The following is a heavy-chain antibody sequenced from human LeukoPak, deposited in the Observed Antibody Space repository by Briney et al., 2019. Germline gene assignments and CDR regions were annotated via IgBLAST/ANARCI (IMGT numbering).Heavy chain of an antibody. V-gene: IGHV3-21*01. J-gene: IGHJ4*02. Sequence: KPGGSLRLSCAASGFTFSSYSMNWVRQAPGKGLEWVSSISSSSSYIYYADLVKGRFTISRDNAKNSLYLQMNSLRAEDTAVYYCARDPEIAYDSSGYYGTDYWGQGTLVTVSS. CDR2: ISSSSSYI. CDR1: GFTFSSYS. D-gene: IGHD3-22*01. CDR3: ARDPEIAYDSSGYYGTDY.